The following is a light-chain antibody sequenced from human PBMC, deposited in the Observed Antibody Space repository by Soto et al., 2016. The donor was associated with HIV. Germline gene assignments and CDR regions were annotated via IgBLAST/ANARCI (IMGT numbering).Light chain of an antibody. CDR1: SLRSYY. V-gene: IGLV3-19*01. CDR3: NSRDSSGNPVV. Sequence: SSELTQDPAVSVALGQTVRITCQGDSLRSYYASWYQQKPGQAPLLVIYGKNNRPSGIPDRFSGSSSGNTASLTITGTQAGDGADCYCNSRDSSGNPVVFGGGTKLTVL. J-gene: IGLJ2*01. CDR2: GKN.